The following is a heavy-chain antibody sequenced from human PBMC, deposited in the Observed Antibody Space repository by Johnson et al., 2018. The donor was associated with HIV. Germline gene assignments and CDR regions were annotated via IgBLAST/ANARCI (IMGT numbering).Heavy chain of an antibody. CDR2: IKQDGSEK. CDR3: AREWWILGRNNAVDS. J-gene: IGHJ3*02. CDR1: GFTFSSYW. Sequence: MLLVESGGGLVQPGGSLRLSCAASGFTFSSYWMSWVRQAPGKGLEWVANIKQDGSEKNYVDSVKGRFIISRDNAKNSLYLQMNSLRAEDTAVYYCAREWWILGRNNAVDSWGQGTMVTVSS. V-gene: IGHV3-7*01. D-gene: IGHD2-15*01.